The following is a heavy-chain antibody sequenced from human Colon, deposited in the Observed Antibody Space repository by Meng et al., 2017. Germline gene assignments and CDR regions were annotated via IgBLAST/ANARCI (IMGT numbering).Heavy chain of an antibody. V-gene: IGHV4-30-4*01. CDR1: GGSMRSGNYY. J-gene: IGHJ1*01. D-gene: IGHD3-10*01. Sequence: QVQLQESGPGLVEPSQTLSLTCTVSGGSMRSGNYYWSWIRQPPGKGLEWIGYIHHSGSAYYNPSLKSRVSMSIDKSKNQFSLKLTSVTAADTAVYHCLRGSGGSVWGQGTLVIVSS. CDR2: IHHSGSA. CDR3: LRGSGGSV.